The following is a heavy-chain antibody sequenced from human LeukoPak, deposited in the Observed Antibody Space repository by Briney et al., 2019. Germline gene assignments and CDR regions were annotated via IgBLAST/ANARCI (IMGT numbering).Heavy chain of an antibody. Sequence: ASVKVSCKASGYTFSGYYMHWVRQAPGQGLEWMGWINPNSGGTKYVQKFQGRVTMTRDTSISTSYMELSRLRSDDTAVYYCASGSLASYFDHWGQGTLVTVSS. D-gene: IGHD3-16*01. V-gene: IGHV1-2*02. J-gene: IGHJ4*02. CDR1: GYTFSGYY. CDR3: ASGSLASYFDH. CDR2: INPNSGGT.